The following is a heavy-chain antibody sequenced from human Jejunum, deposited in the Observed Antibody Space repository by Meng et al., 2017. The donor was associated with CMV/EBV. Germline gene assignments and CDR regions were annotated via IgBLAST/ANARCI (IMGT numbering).Heavy chain of an antibody. D-gene: IGHD3-3*01. J-gene: IGHJ4*02. CDR2: IKSKGSGGTT. Sequence: AQLVESGGGLVRPGGSLRVSCVGSGFNFNDAWMSWVRQAPRKGLEWIGRIKSKGSGGTTDYAASVKDRFITSRDDSKNTVYLQMNSLEIEDTAVYYCAWDIANFLNKWGQGALVTVSS. V-gene: IGHV3-15*01. CDR1: GFNFNDAW. CDR3: AWDIANFLNK.